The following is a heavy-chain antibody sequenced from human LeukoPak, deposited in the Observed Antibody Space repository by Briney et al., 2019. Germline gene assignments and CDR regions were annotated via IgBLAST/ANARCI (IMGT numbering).Heavy chain of an antibody. D-gene: IGHD3-22*01. V-gene: IGHV1-3*01. CDR3: ARDDSSGYYGAFDI. J-gene: IGHJ3*02. CDR2: INAGYGNT. CDR1: GYTFTTYA. Sequence: GASVKVSCKASGYTFTTYAMHWVRQAPGQRLEWMGWINAGYGNTKYSQKFQGRVTITRDTSASTAYMELSSLRSEDTAVYYCARDDSSGYYGAFDIWGQGTMVTVSS.